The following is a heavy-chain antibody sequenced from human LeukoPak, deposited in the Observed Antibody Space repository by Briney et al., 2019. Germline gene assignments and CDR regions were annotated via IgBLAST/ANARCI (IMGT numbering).Heavy chain of an antibody. V-gene: IGHV3-53*01. D-gene: IGHD2-15*01. CDR1: GLTVSSNY. CDR3: AREYCSGGSCYGEYYYDSED. CDR2: IYSGGST. J-gene: IGHJ4*02. Sequence: GGSLRLSCAASGLTVSSNYMSWVRQAPGKGLEWVSVIYSGGSTYYADSVKGRFTISRDNSKNTLYLQMNSLRAEDTAVYYCAREYCSGGSCYGEYYYDSEDWGQGTLVTVSS.